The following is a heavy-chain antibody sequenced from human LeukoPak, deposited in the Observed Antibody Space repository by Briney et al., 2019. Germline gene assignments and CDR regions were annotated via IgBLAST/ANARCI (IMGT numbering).Heavy chain of an antibody. CDR2: IYPGDSDT. D-gene: IGHD6-6*01. Sequence: GESLKISCKGSGYSFTDYWIGWVRQMPGKGLEWMGIIYPGDSDTRYSPSFQGQVTISADMSISTAYLQWSSLKASDTAMYYCARHPPRNIATRGEALDIWGQGTMVSVSS. CDR3: ARHPPRNIATRGEALDI. CDR1: GYSFTDYW. V-gene: IGHV5-51*01. J-gene: IGHJ3*02.